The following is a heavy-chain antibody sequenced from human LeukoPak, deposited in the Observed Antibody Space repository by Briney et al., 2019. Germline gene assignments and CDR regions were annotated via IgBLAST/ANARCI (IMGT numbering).Heavy chain of an antibody. CDR1: GGTFSSYA. CDR3: ARGQDY. CDR2: INPNSGGT. Sequence: ASVKVSCKASGGTFSSYAISWVRQAPGQGLEWMGRINPNSGGTNYAQKFQGRVTMTRDTSISTAYMELSRLRSDDTAVYYCARGQDYWGQGTLVTVSS. J-gene: IGHJ4*02. V-gene: IGHV1-2*06.